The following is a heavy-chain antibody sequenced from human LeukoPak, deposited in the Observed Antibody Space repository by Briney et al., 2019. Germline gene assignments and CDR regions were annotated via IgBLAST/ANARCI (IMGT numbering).Heavy chain of an antibody. CDR1: GYTFTSYY. J-gene: IGHJ5*02. V-gene: IGHV1-46*01. Sequence: ASVKVSCKTSGYTFTSYYMHWVRQAPGQGLEWMGIINPSDGSTRYAQKFQGRVTMTRDMSTSTVYMELSSLRSEDTAVYCCARDARDAGFDPWGQGTLVTVSS. D-gene: IGHD5-24*01. CDR3: ARDARDAGFDP. CDR2: INPSDGST.